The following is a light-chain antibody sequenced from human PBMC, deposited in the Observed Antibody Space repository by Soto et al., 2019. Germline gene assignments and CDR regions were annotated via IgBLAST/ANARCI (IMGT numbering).Light chain of an antibody. CDR2: DVS. Sequence: QSVLTQPASVSGSPGQSITISCTGTSSDVGGYNYVSWYQQHPGKAPKLMIYDVSNRPSGVSNRFSGSKSGNTASLTISGLQAEDEAEYYCRSYTSSSTLVFGTGTKVTVL. J-gene: IGLJ1*01. V-gene: IGLV2-14*01. CDR1: SSDVGGYNY. CDR3: RSYTSSSTLV.